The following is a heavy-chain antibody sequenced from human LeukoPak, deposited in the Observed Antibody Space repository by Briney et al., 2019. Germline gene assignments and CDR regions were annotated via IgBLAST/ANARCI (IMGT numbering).Heavy chain of an antibody. CDR3: ARDPPKTLYSSSWGFDP. CDR1: GYTFTGYY. D-gene: IGHD6-13*01. Sequence: ASVKVSCKASGYTFTGYYMHGVRQAPGQGLECIGWINPNSVGTNYAQKFQGRVTMARDTSISTANMELSRLRSDDTDVYSCARDPPKTLYSSSWGFDPWGQGTLVTVSS. CDR2: INPNSVGT. J-gene: IGHJ5*02. V-gene: IGHV1-2*02.